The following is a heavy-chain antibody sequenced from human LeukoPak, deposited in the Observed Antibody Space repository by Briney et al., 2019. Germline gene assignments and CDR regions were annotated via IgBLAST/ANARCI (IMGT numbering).Heavy chain of an antibody. CDR1: GYSISSGYY. Sequence: SETLSLTCAVSGYSISSGYYWGWIRPPPGKGREWIGMIYHSGSTYYNPSLKRRVTISVDTSKNQFSLKLSSVTAADTAVYYCARDKYSSSWGGDWFDPWGQGTLVTVSS. V-gene: IGHV4-38-2*02. CDR2: IYHSGST. CDR3: ARDKYSSSWGGDWFDP. D-gene: IGHD6-13*01. J-gene: IGHJ5*02.